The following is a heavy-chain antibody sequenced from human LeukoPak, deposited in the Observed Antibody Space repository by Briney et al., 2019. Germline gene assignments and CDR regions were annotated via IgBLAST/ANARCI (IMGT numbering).Heavy chain of an antibody. CDR3: ARVFVVVPAARYAFDI. D-gene: IGHD2-2*01. CDR1: GGSISSYY. Sequence: PSETLSPTCTVSGGSISSYYWSWIRQPAGKGLEWIGRIYTSGSTNYNPSLKSRVTMSVDTSKNQFSLKLSSVTAADTAVYYCARVFVVVPAARYAFDIWGQGTMVTVSS. J-gene: IGHJ3*02. CDR2: IYTSGST. V-gene: IGHV4-4*07.